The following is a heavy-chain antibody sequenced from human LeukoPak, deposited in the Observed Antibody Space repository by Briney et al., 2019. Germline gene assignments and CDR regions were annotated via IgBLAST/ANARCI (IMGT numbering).Heavy chain of an antibody. Sequence: SVTVSCKASGGTFSSYDINWVRHAPGQGLEWMGGIIPMFGTANYAKTFQRRVTITADESTRPAFMELSSLRSEDTAMYFCARGGGTFDPWGQGTLVTVSS. V-gene: IGHV1-69*13. D-gene: IGHD1-7*01. CDR1: GGTFSSYD. CDR2: IIPMFGTA. J-gene: IGHJ5*02. CDR3: ARGGGTFDP.